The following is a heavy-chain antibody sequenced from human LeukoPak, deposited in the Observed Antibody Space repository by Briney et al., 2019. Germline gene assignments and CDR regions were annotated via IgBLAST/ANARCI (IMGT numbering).Heavy chain of an antibody. CDR1: GGSISSGDYY. Sequence: SQTLSLTCTVSGGSISSGDYYWSWIRQPPGKGLEWIGYIYYSGSTYYNPSLKSRVTISVDTSKNQFSLKLSSVTAAGTAVYYCARYIVLMVYARNWFDPWGQGTLVTVSS. CDR2: IYYSGST. V-gene: IGHV4-30-4*01. J-gene: IGHJ5*02. D-gene: IGHD2-8*01. CDR3: ARYIVLMVYARNWFDP.